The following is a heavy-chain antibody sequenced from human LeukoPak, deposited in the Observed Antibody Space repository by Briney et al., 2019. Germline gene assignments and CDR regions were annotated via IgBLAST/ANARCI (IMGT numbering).Heavy chain of an antibody. D-gene: IGHD4/OR15-4a*01. J-gene: IGHJ3*02. CDR1: GYTFTSYY. Sequence: GASVKVSCKASGYTFTSYYMHWVRQAPGQGLEWMGGIIPIFGTANYAQKFQGRVTITADESTSTAYMELSSLRSEDTAVYYCARKLTDAFDIWGQGTMVTVSS. CDR3: ARKLTDAFDI. CDR2: IIPIFGTA. V-gene: IGHV1-69*13.